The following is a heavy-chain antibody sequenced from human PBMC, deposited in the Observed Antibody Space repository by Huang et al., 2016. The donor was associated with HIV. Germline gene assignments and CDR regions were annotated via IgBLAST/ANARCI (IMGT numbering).Heavy chain of an antibody. CDR3: ARARGYYYGSGGYYSRYYFDY. V-gene: IGHV1-8*03. D-gene: IGHD3-22*01. J-gene: IGHJ4*02. CDR1: GYTFTNYA. Sequence: QVQLVQSGAEVKKPGASVRVSCRSSGYTFTNYATNWVRQATGHGLGWMGWMNPNRGNTGFEQKVQGRVTIIRNTSISTAYMGLSSLRSEDTAVYYCARARGYYYGSGGYYSRYYFDYWGQGTLVTVSS. CDR2: MNPNRGNT.